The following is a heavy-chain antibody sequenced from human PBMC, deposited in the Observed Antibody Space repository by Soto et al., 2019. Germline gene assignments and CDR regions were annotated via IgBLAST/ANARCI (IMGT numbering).Heavy chain of an antibody. V-gene: IGHV1-18*01. J-gene: IGHJ4*02. CDR1: GYTFSDYG. CDR3: ALDFWSGYYIRYFDY. D-gene: IGHD3-3*01. CDR2: IGPYNDNT. Sequence: QVQLVQSGGEVKKPGASVKVSCKASGYTFSDYGIGWVRQAPGQGLEWMGWIGPYNDNTNYAQKFQGRVTMTRDTSTTTAYMELRGLRSDDTAVYYCALDFWSGYYIRYFDYWGQGTLVIVSS.